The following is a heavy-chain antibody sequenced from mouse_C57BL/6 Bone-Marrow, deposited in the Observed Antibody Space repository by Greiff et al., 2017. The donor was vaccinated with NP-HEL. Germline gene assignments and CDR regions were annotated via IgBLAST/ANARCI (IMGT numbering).Heavy chain of an antibody. Sequence: EVKLQESGGGLVKPGGSLKLSCAASGFTFSDYGMHWVRQAPEKGLEWVAYISRGSSTIYYADTLKGRFTISRDNAKNTLFLQMTSLRSEDTARYYCARSWDFDYWGQGTTLTVSS. V-gene: IGHV5-17*01. CDR3: ARSWDFDY. CDR2: ISRGSSTI. CDR1: GFTFSDYG. J-gene: IGHJ2*01. D-gene: IGHD4-1*01.